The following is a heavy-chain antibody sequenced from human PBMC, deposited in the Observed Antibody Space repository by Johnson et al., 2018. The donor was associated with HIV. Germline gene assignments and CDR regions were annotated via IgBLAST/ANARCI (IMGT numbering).Heavy chain of an antibody. Sequence: VQLVESGGGLVKPGGSLRLSSAASGFTFSNAWMSWVRQAPGKGLEWVGRIKSKTDGGTTDYAAPVKGRFTISRDDSKNTLYLQMNSLKTEDTAVYYCTTPGYDTEDAFDIWGQGTMVTVSS. CDR2: IKSKTDGGTT. CDR1: GFTFSNAW. CDR3: TTPGYDTEDAFDI. J-gene: IGHJ3*02. V-gene: IGHV3-15*01. D-gene: IGHD3-9*01.